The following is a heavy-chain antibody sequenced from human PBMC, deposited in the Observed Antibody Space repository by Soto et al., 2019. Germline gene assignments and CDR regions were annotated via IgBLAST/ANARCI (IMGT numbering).Heavy chain of an antibody. D-gene: IGHD5-18*01. V-gene: IGHV1-2*02. J-gene: IGHJ6*02. Sequence: ASVKVSCKASGYTFTGYYMHWVRQAPGQGLEWMGWINPNSGGTNYAQKFQGRVTMTRDTSISTAYMELSRLRSDDTAVYYCARVRSTAMVTGYYYYGMDVWGQGTTVTVSS. CDR1: GYTFTGYY. CDR3: ARVRSTAMVTGYYYYGMDV. CDR2: INPNSGGT.